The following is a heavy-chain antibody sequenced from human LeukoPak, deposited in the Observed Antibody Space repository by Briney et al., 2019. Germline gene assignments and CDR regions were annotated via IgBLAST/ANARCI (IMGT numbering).Heavy chain of an antibody. J-gene: IGHJ4*02. CDR1: GFTFSSYS. V-gene: IGHV3-21*01. CDR2: ISSSSSYI. Sequence: GGSLRLSCAASGFTFSSYSMNWVRQAPGKGLEWVSSISSSSSYIYHADSVKGRFTISRDNAKNSLYLQMNSLRAEDTAVYYCARDKEWEPYYFDYWGQGTLVTVSS. CDR3: ARDKEWEPYYFDY. D-gene: IGHD1-26*01.